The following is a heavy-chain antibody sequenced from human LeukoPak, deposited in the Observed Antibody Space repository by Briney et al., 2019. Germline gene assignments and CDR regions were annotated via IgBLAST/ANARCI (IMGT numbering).Heavy chain of an antibody. CDR2: FYYSANT. Sequence: PSETQSLTCTVSGGSISSSYWSWIRQPPGKGLEWIGFFYYSANTNYNPSLKSRVTISVDTSKNQFSLTLRSVTAADTAVYYCARDITIFGVVIAPLGYWGQGTLVTVSS. CDR3: ARDITIFGVVIAPLGY. V-gene: IGHV4-59*12. J-gene: IGHJ4*02. D-gene: IGHD3-3*01. CDR1: GGSISSSY.